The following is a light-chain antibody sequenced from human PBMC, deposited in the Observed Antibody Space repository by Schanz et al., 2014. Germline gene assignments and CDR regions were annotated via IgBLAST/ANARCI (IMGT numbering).Light chain of an antibody. Sequence: EIVMTQSPATLSVSPGERATLSCRASQTISSNSLAWYQHQPGQAPRLLISGASTRATGIPARFSGSGSGTDFTLTISRLEPEDSAVYYCHQYGSIQWTFGQGTKVEIK. J-gene: IGKJ1*01. CDR3: HQYGSIQWT. CDR1: QTISSNS. CDR2: GAS. V-gene: IGKV3-20*01.